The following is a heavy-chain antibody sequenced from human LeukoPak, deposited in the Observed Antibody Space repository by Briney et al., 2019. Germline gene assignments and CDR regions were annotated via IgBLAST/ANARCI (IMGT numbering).Heavy chain of an antibody. Sequence: GASVKVSCKASGGTFSSYAISWVRQAPGQGLEWMGGIIPFFGTANYAQKFQGRVTITADESTSTAYMELSSLRSEDTAVYYCARADPHYYYMDVWGKGTTVTVSS. CDR3: ARADPHYYYMDV. V-gene: IGHV1-69*01. CDR1: GGTFSSYA. CDR2: IIPFFGTA. J-gene: IGHJ6*03.